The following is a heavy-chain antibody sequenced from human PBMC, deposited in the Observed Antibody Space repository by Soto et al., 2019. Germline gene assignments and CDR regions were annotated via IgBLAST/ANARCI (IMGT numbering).Heavy chain of an antibody. CDR3: ARDNQDDAFGF. J-gene: IGHJ3*01. V-gene: IGHV1-2*04. CDR1: GYTFTGYY. Sequence: ASVKVSCKASGYTFTGYYMHWVRQAPGQGLEWMGWINPNSGGTNYAQKFQGWVTMTRDTSISTAYMELSRLRSYGVDFYFYARDNQDDAFGFCGQGTMVTVSS. CDR2: INPNSGGT.